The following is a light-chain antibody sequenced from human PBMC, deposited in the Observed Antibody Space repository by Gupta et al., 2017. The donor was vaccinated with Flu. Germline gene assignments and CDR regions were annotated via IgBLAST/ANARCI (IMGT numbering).Light chain of an antibody. J-gene: IGKJ1*01. CDR2: AAS. CDR3: QQTYNPPWT. CDR1: QNIYNY. Sequence: SSSLSASVGDRVTITCRASQNIYNYLNWYQQKAGNAPKLLIYAASNLQSGVPSRFSGSDSGTDFTLTITSLQPEDFAVYYCQQTYNPPWTFGQGTKVEIK. V-gene: IGKV1-39*01.